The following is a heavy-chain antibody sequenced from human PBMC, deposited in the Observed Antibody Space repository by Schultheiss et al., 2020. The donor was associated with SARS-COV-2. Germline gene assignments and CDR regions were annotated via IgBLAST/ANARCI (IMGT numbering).Heavy chain of an antibody. CDR2: ISGSGGST. V-gene: IGHV3-23*01. Sequence: GGSLRLSCAASGFTFSSYAMNWVRQAPGKGLEWVSAISGSGGSTYYADSVKGRFTISRDNAKNSLYLQMNSLRAEDTAVYYCARVDIVATSGVCSAFDIWGQGTMVTVSS. CDR3: ARVDIVATSGVCSAFDI. D-gene: IGHD5-12*01. J-gene: IGHJ3*02. CDR1: GFTFSSYA.